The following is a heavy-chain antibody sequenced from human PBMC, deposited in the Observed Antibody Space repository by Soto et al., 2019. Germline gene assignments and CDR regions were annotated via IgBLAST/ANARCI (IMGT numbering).Heavy chain of an antibody. CDR1: GGSFSSFY. CDR2: VYYSGTI. D-gene: IGHD3-22*01. CDR3: ATYDSGGKFEF. Sequence: SDTLSLTCTVFGGSFSSFYWSWIRQPPGKGLEWIGYVYYSGTINNNPSLKGRVSISVDTSKNQFSLKLISVTAADTAVYYCATYDSGGKFEFWGQGTLVTVSS. J-gene: IGHJ4*02. V-gene: IGHV4-59*01.